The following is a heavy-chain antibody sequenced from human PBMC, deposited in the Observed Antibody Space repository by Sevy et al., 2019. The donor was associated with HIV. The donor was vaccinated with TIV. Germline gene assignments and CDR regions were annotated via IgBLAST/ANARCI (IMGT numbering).Heavy chain of an antibody. CDR1: GFTFSSYW. V-gene: IGHV3-7*01. D-gene: IGHD6-13*01. CDR3: ARETRYSSSWYVGEYYYYYGMDV. Sequence: GGSLRLSCAASGFTFSSYWMSWVRQAPGKGLEWVANIKQDGSEKDYVDSVKGRFTISRDNAKNSLYLQMNSLRAEDTAVYYCARETRYSSSWYVGEYYYYYGMDVWGQGTTVTVSS. CDR2: IKQDGSEK. J-gene: IGHJ6*02.